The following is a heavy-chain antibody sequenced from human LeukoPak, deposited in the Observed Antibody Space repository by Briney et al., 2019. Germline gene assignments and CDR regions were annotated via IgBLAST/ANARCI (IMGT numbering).Heavy chain of an antibody. CDR1: GFTFSSYS. CDR3: ARPRTRIMVRGVIMNDY. V-gene: IGHV3-48*01. J-gene: IGHJ4*02. Sequence: GGSLRLSCAASGFTFSSYSMNWVRQAPGKGLEWVSYISSSSSTIYYADSVKGRFTISRDNAKNSLYLRMNSLRAEDTAVYYCARPRTRIMVRGVIMNDYWGQGTLVTVSS. D-gene: IGHD3-10*01. CDR2: ISSSSSTI.